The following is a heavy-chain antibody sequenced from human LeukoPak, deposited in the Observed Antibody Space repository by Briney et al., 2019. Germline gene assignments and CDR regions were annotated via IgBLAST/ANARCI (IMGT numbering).Heavy chain of an antibody. J-gene: IGHJ4*02. Sequence: RASVKVSCKPSGYTFTDYYMHWVRQAPGQGLEWMGWINPNSGGTNFAQKFQGRVTMTSDTSISTAYMELSSLRSDDTAVCYCARVSGSRLPWALDYWGQGTLVTVSS. CDR1: GYTFTDYY. CDR2: INPNSGGT. CDR3: ARVSGSRLPWALDY. D-gene: IGHD2-2*01. V-gene: IGHV1-2*02.